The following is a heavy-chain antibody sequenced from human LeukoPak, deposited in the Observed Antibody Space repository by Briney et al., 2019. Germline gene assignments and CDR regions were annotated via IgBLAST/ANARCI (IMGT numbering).Heavy chain of an antibody. D-gene: IGHD6-6*01. CDR1: GYTFTSYY. Sequence: GASVKVSCKASGYTFTSYYMHWVRQAPGQGLEWVGIINPSGGSTRYAQKFQGRVTMTRDMSTSIVYMELSSLRSEDTAVYYCARDLSSSSSGNWFDPWGQGTLVTVSS. CDR3: ARDLSSSSSGNWFDP. V-gene: IGHV1-46*01. J-gene: IGHJ5*02. CDR2: INPSGGST.